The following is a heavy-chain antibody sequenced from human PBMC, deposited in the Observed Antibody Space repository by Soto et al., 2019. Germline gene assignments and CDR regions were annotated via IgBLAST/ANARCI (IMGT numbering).Heavy chain of an antibody. J-gene: IGHJ4*02. Sequence: SGPTLVNPTQTLTLTCTFSGFSLSTSGMCVSWIRQPPGKALEWLARIDWDDDKYYSTSLKTRLTISKDTPKNQVVLTMTNMDPVDTATYYCARSGSGYYLYYFDYWGQGTLVTVSS. D-gene: IGHD3-22*01. CDR3: ARSGSGYYLYYFDY. CDR1: GFSLSTSGMC. CDR2: IDWDDDK. V-gene: IGHV2-70*11.